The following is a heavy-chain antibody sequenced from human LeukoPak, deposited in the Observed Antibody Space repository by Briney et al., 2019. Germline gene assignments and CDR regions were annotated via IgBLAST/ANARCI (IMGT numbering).Heavy chain of an antibody. CDR2: INPNSGST. Sequence: ASVKVSCKASGYTFTGYYMHWVRQAPGQGLEWMGWINPNSGSTNYAQKFQGRVTMTRDTSISTAYMELSRLRSDDTAVYYCASPAVEVGASLDPALNFDYWGQGTLVTVSS. V-gene: IGHV1-2*02. CDR1: GYTFTGYY. D-gene: IGHD1-26*01. J-gene: IGHJ4*02. CDR3: ASPAVEVGASLDPALNFDY.